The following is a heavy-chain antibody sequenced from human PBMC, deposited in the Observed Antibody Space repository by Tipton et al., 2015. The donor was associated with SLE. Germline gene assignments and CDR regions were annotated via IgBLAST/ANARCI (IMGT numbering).Heavy chain of an antibody. CDR2: IYTSGST. J-gene: IGHJ6*02. CDR1: GDFISSGSYY. CDR3: ARGRPPYYYGMDV. V-gene: IGHV4-61*09. Sequence: TLSLTCTVSGDFISSGSYYWSWIRQPAGKGLEWIGYIYTSGSTNHNPSLKSRVTISVDTSKNQFSLKLSSVTAADTAVYYCARGRPPYYYGMDVWGQGTTVTVSS.